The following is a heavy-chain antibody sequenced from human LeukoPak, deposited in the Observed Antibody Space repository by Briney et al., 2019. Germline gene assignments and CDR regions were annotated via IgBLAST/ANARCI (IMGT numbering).Heavy chain of an antibody. V-gene: IGHV1-46*01. D-gene: IGHD6-6*01. CDR2: INPSGGTT. CDR3: ARDPGEYSSSHLFDY. Sequence: ASVKVSCKASGYTFTSYYIHWVRQAPGQGLEGMGIINPSGGTTIYAQNFQGRVTMTRDMSTSTVYMQLSSLRSQDTAVYYCARDPGEYSSSHLFDYWGQGTLVTVSS. J-gene: IGHJ4*02. CDR1: GYTFTSYY.